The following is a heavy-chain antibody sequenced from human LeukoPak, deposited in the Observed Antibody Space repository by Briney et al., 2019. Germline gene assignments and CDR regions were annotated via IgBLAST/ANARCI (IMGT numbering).Heavy chain of an antibody. D-gene: IGHD6-13*01. CDR1: GFTFSNAW. Sequence: GGSLRLSCTASGFTFSNAWMTWGRQAPGKGLEWVGRVKSKTDGGTTDYAAPVKGRFTMSRDDLKNTLYLQMNSLETEDTAVYYCTTVGSSWGFDYWGQGTLVTVSS. J-gene: IGHJ4*02. V-gene: IGHV3-15*01. CDR3: TTVGSSWGFDY. CDR2: VKSKTDGGTT.